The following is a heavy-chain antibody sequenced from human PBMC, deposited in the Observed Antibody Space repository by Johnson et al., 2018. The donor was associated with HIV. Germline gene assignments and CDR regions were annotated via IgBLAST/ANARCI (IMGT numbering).Heavy chain of an antibody. V-gene: IGHV3-74*01. CDR2: IKSDGTST. CDR3: ARDGTTGPSGDAFDI. J-gene: IGHJ3*02. Sequence: VLLVESGGGLVQPGESLRLSCAASGISFSSYWMHWVRQAPGKGLVWVSRIKSDGTSTNYADSVKGRFTISRDNAKDTLYLQLNSLTAEDTALYYCARDGTTGPSGDAFDIWGQGTMVTVSS. CDR1: GISFSSYW. D-gene: IGHD4-17*01.